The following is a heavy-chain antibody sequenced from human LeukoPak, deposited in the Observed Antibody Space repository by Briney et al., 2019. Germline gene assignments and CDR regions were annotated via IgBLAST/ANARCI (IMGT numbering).Heavy chain of an antibody. V-gene: IGHV4-4*02. CDR3: ASRIIMTVGNSAFDT. J-gene: IGHJ3*02. Sequence: PSETLSLTCAVSGGSISSNNWWSWVRQPPGKGLEWIGEIYHSGSTNYNPSLKSRVTISVDKSKNQFSLKLSSVTAADTAVYYCASRIIMTVGNSAFDTWGQGTMVTVSS. CDR1: GGSISSNNW. D-gene: IGHD3-22*01. CDR2: IYHSGST.